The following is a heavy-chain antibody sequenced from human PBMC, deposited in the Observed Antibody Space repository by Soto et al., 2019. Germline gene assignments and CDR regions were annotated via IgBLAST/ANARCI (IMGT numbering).Heavy chain of an antibody. CDR1: GFTFSIYA. D-gene: IGHD2-15*01. CDR2: ISGSGGRA. Sequence: PGGSLRLSCAASGFTFSIYAMNWVRQAPGKGLEWVSSISGSGGRASYADSVKGRFTISRDSSKNTLYLQMNSLRAEDTAVYYCSKGPAGCCSGTICYCFDYLGQGALVTVSS. CDR3: SKGPAGCCSGTICYCFDY. J-gene: IGHJ4*02. V-gene: IGHV3-23*01.